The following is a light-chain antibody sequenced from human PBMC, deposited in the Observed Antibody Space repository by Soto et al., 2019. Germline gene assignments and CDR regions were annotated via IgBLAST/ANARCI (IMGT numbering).Light chain of an antibody. CDR2: EVS. V-gene: IGLV2-14*01. CDR3: SSYTSSSTSVV. Sequence: QSALTQPASVSGSPGQSITISCTVTSSDVGGYNYVSWYQQHPGKAPKLMIYEVSNRPSGVSNRFSGSKSGNTASLTISGLQAEDEADYSCSSYTSSSTSVVFGGGTKVTVL. J-gene: IGLJ2*01. CDR1: SSDVGGYNY.